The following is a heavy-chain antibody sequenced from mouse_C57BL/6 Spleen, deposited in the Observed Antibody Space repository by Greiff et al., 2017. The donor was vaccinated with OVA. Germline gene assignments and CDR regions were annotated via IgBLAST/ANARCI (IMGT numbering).Heavy chain of an antibody. CDR2: ISDGGSYT. CDR3: ARDDRGFAY. Sequence: EVKVVESGGGLVKPGGSLKLSCAASGFTFSSYAMSWVRQTPEKRLEWVATISDGGSYTYYPDNVKGRFTISRDNAKNNLYLQMSHLKSEDTAMYYCARDDRGFAYWGPGTLVTVSA. V-gene: IGHV5-4*01. CDR1: GFTFSSYA. J-gene: IGHJ3*01.